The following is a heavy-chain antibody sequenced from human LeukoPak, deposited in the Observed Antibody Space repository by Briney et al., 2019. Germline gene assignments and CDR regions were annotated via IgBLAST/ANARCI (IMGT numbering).Heavy chain of an antibody. V-gene: IGHV1-69*05. Sequence: GASVKVSCKASGGTFSSYAISWVRQAPGQGLEWMGRIIPIFGTANYAQKFQGRVTITTDESTSTAYMELSSLRSEDTAVYYCARVPYDYVWGSYRLGPFWYWGQGTLVTVSS. CDR2: IIPIFGTA. D-gene: IGHD3-16*02. CDR1: GGTFSSYA. J-gene: IGHJ4*02. CDR3: ARVPYDYVWGSYRLGPFWY.